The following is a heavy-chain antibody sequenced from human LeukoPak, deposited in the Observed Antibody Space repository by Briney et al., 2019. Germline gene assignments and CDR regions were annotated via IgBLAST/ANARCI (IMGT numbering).Heavy chain of an antibody. CDR3: AKGARIAVAGTTDY. Sequence: GGSLRLSCVASGFSFSGYGMSWVRQAPGKGLEWVSAIGDSGGSVHYADSVKGQFTISRDNSKSTLYLEMNSLRAEDTAVYYCAKGARIAVAGTTDYWGQGTLVTVSS. J-gene: IGHJ4*02. V-gene: IGHV3-23*01. CDR2: IGDSGGSV. CDR1: GFSFSGYG. D-gene: IGHD6-19*01.